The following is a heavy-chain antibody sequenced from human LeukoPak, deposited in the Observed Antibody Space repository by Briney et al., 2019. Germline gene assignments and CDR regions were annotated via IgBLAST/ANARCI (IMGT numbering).Heavy chain of an antibody. CDR3: ARDNDSRDPPHFDY. CDR1: GFTFSIYW. D-gene: IGHD3-16*01. CDR2: IKQDGSDK. J-gene: IGHJ4*02. Sequence: PGGSLRLSCAASGFTFSIYWMSWVRQAPGKGLGWVANIKQDGSDKYYVDSVKGRFIISRDNVKNSLYLQMNSLRAEDTAVYYCARDNDSRDPPHFDYWGQGTLVTVSS. V-gene: IGHV3-7*01.